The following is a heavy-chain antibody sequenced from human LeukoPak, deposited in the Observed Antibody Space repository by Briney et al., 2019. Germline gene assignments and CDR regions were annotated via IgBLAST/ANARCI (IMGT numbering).Heavy chain of an antibody. CDR3: GPIGDPGYFWGGFCFYF. CDR2: INRDGDSA. D-gene: IGHD3-3*01. V-gene: IGHV3-74*01. J-gene: IGHJ4*02. Sequence: PGGSLRLSCRTSGFSFSNYWMHWVRHAPGKGLQWVSRINRDGDSANHADSVRGRFTMSRENAKNVLYLQMNSLRSDGTAGYYWGPIGDPGYFWGGFCFYFRGPGTLVTVSS. CDR1: GFSFSNYW.